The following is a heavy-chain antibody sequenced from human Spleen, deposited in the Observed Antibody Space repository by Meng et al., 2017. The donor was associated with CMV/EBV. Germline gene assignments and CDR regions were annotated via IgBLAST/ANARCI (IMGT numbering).Heavy chain of an antibody. CDR2: IYSGGTT. V-gene: IGHV3-66*02. CDR3: TKDKGLRYLEWLGG. J-gene: IGHJ4*02. CDR1: GFTVSSSY. D-gene: IGHD3-3*01. Sequence: GESLKISCAASGFTVSSSYMSWVRQAPGKGLEWVTVIYSGGTTYYADSVKGRFTISRDNSRNTLYLQMNSLRVEDTAVYYCTKDKGLRYLEWLGGRGQGTLVTVSS.